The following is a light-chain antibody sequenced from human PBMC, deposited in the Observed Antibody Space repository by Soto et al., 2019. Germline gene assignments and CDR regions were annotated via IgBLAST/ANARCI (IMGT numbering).Light chain of an antibody. Sequence: QSVLTQPASVSGSPGQSITISCTGTSGDVGSYNLVSWYQQHPGKAPKLMIYEGSKRPSGVSNRFSGSKSGNTASLTISGLQAEDEADYYCSSYAGSNYVFGTGTKVTVL. CDR1: SGDVGSYNL. J-gene: IGLJ1*01. CDR3: SSYAGSNYV. CDR2: EGS. V-gene: IGLV2-23*01.